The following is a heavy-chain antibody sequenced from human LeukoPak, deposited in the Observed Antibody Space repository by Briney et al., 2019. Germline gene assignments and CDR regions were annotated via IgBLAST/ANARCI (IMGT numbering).Heavy chain of an antibody. Sequence: SCKASGYTFTSYGMHWVRQAPGKGLEWVAVISYDGSNKYYADSVKGRFTISRDNSKNTLYLQMNSLRAEDTAVYYCAKDGYSNSFDYWGQGTLVTVSS. J-gene: IGHJ4*02. CDR2: ISYDGSNK. D-gene: IGHD4-11*01. CDR1: GYTFTSYG. V-gene: IGHV3-30*18. CDR3: AKDGYSNSFDY.